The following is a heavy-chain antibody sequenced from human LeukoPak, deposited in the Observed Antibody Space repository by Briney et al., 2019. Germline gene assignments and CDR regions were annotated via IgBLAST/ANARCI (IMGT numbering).Heavy chain of an antibody. CDR3: ATYSSAYGDAFDI. J-gene: IGHJ3*02. V-gene: IGHV4-59*01. Sequence: SETLSLTCTVSGGSISSYYWSWIRQPPGKGLEWIGYIYYSGSTNYNPSLKSRVTISVDTSKNQFSLKLSSVTAADTAVYYCATYSSAYGDAFDIWGQGTMVTVSS. CDR1: GGSISSYY. D-gene: IGHD6-25*01. CDR2: IYYSGST.